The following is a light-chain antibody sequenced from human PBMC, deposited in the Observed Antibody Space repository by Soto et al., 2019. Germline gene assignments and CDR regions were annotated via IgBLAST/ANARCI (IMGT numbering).Light chain of an antibody. J-gene: IGKJ1*01. CDR3: QQYNIYPWT. V-gene: IGKV1-5*01. Sequence: DIQMTQSPSTLSASVGDSVTITCRASQSISSWLAWYQQRPGKAPKVLIYVASSLQSGVPSRFSGSGSGTEFTLTISSLQPDDFATYYCQQYNIYPWTFGQGTEVEIK. CDR1: QSISSW. CDR2: VAS.